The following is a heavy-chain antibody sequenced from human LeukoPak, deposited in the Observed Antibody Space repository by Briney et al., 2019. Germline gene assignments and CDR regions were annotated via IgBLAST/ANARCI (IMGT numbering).Heavy chain of an antibody. V-gene: IGHV1-8*03. D-gene: IGHD3-3*01. CDR1: GYTFTSYD. CDR3: ARVKPITYYDFWSGPPYFDY. J-gene: IGHJ4*02. CDR2: MNPSSGNT. Sequence: GASVKVSCKASGYTFTSYDINWVRQATGQGLEWMGWMNPSSGNTGYAQKFQGRVTITSDTSTSTAYMELRSLRSDDTAVYYCARVKPITYYDFWSGPPYFDYWGQGTLVTVSS.